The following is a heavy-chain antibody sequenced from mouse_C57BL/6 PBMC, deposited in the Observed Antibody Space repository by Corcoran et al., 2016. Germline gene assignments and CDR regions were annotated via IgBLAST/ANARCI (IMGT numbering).Heavy chain of an antibody. CDR1: GFNIKDYY. CDR3: TLYYYGSSPFAY. V-gene: IGHV14-1*01. CDR2: IDPEDGDT. Sequence: EAQLQQSGAELVRPGASVKLSCTASGFNIKDYYMHWVKQRPEQGLEWIGRIDPEDGDTEYAPKFQGKATMTADTSSNTAYLQLSSLTSEDTAVYYCTLYYYGSSPFAYWGQGTLVTVSA. D-gene: IGHD1-1*01. J-gene: IGHJ3*01.